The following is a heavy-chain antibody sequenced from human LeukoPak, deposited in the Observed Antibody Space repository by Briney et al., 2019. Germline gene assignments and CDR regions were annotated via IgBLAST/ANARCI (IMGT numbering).Heavy chain of an antibody. Sequence: GGSLRLSCTASGFTFGDYAMSWFRQAPGKGLEWVGFIRSKAYGGTTEYAASVKGRFTISRDDSKSIAYLQMNSLKTEDTAVYYCTRDKAIFGVVIIPEYYYGMDVWGQGTTVTVSS. CDR1: GFTFGDYA. V-gene: IGHV3-49*03. D-gene: IGHD3-3*01. CDR3: TRDKAIFGVVIIPEYYYGMDV. J-gene: IGHJ6*02. CDR2: IRSKAYGGTT.